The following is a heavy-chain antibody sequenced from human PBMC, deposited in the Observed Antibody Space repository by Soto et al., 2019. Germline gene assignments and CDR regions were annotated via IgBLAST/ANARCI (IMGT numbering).Heavy chain of an antibody. Sequence: PGGSLRLSCAASGFTFSSYVMRWVRQAPGKGLEWVSSISSSSSYIYYADSVKGRFTISRDNAKNSLYLQMNSLRAEDTAVYYCARRELPNQSYVDYWGQGTLVTVSS. J-gene: IGHJ4*02. D-gene: IGHD1-26*01. CDR2: ISSSSSYI. CDR3: ARRELPNQSYVDY. CDR1: GFTFSSYV. V-gene: IGHV3-21*01.